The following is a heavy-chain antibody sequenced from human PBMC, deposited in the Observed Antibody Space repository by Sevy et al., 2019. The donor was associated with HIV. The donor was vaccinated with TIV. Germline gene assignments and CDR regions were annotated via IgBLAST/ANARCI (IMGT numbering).Heavy chain of an antibody. CDR1: GYSFTSYW. V-gene: IGHV5-51*01. CDR3: ARLSVGNWFDP. CDR2: IYPDDSDT. J-gene: IGHJ5*02. D-gene: IGHD2-15*01. Sequence: GGSLRLSCKGSGYSFTSYWIGWVRQMPGKGLEWMGIIYPDDSDTTYSPSFQGQVTISADKSISTAFLQWSSLKASDTAMYYCARLSVGNWFDPWGQGTLVTVSS.